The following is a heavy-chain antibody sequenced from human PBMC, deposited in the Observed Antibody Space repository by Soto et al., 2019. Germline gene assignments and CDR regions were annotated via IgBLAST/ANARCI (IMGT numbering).Heavy chain of an antibody. Sequence: PSETLSLTCTVSGGSISSSSYYWGWIRQPPGKGLEWIGSIYYSGSTYYNPSLKSRVTISVDTSKNQFSLKLSSVTAADTAVYYCARQVYSSGWRCDYWGQGTLVTVSS. V-gene: IGHV4-39*01. J-gene: IGHJ4*02. D-gene: IGHD6-19*01. CDR3: ARQVYSSGWRCDY. CDR1: GGSISSSSYY. CDR2: IYYSGST.